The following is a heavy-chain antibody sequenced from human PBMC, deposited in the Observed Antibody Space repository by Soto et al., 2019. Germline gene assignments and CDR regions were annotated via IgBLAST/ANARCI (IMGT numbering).Heavy chain of an antibody. CDR1: GFTFGSYW. Sequence: PGGSLRLSCAASGFTFGSYWMNWVRLIPGKGREWVAYIKLDGSATYYVDSVKGRFTISRDNAKNSLYLQMNSLRVEDTSVYYCARAGYCGPGCYYYFDYWGQGTLVTVSS. V-gene: IGHV3-7*01. D-gene: IGHD2-21*02. CDR2: IKLDGSAT. CDR3: ARAGYCGPGCYYYFDY. J-gene: IGHJ4*02.